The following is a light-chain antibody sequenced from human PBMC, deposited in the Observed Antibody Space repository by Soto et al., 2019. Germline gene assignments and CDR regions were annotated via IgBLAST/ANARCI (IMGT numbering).Light chain of an antibody. J-gene: IGKJ1*01. CDR1: QSIGTW. V-gene: IGKV1-5*03. CDR2: KAS. CDR3: QQYDSYPA. Sequence: DIQMAQSPSTLSASVGDRVTITCRASQSIGTWLAWYQQKPGKAPNLLIYKASSLERGAPSRFSGSASGTESTPTISSLQPDDSATYYCQQYDSYPAFGQGTKVDIK.